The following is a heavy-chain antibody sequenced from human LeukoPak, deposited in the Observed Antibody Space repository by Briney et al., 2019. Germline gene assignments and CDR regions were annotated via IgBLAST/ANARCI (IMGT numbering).Heavy chain of an antibody. CDR1: GFTFSSYG. D-gene: IGHD1/OR15-1a*01. CDR2: IRNDASNE. V-gene: IGHV3-30*02. CDR3: ARGTMLFSFDY. Sequence: GGSLRLSCAASGFTFSSYGMHWVRQPPGKGLEWVASIRNDASNEYYADSVKGRFTISRDNSKNTLYLQMNSLRAEDTAVYYCARGTMLFSFDYWGQGTLVTVSS. J-gene: IGHJ4*02.